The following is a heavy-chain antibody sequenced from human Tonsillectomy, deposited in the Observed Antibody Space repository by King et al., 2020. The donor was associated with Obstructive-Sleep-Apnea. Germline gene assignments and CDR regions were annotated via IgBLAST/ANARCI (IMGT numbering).Heavy chain of an antibody. V-gene: IGHV3-21*01. CDR2: ISSSSSYI. CDR3: AREGVATGVLDY. Sequence: QLVQSGGGLVKPGGSLRLSCAASGFTFSSYSMNWVRQAPGKELEWVSSISSSSSYIYYADSVKGRFTISRDNAKNSLYLQMNSLRAEDTAVYYCAREGVATGVLDYWGQGTLVTVSS. CDR1: GFTFSSYS. J-gene: IGHJ4*02. D-gene: IGHD5-12*01.